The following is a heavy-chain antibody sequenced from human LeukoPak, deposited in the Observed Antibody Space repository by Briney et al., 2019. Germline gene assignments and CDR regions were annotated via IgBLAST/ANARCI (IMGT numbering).Heavy chain of an antibody. CDR3: ASGIVVVPAPRGYYYYMDV. CDR1: GYTLTSYD. J-gene: IGHJ6*03. CDR2: MNPNSGKT. D-gene: IGHD2-2*01. Sequence: ASVKVSCKASGYTLTSYDINWVRQATGQGLEWMGWMNPNSGKTGYAQKFQGRITITRNTSISTAYMELSSLRSEDTAVYYCASGIVVVPAPRGYYYYMDVWGKGTTVTVSS. V-gene: IGHV1-8*01.